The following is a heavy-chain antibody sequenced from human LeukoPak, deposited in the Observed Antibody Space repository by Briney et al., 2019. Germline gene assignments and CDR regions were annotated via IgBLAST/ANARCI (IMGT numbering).Heavy chain of an antibody. CDR3: AKGFDYYFDY. Sequence: GGSLRLSCVASGFTFSSYWMHWVRQDPRKGLVWVSRISGDGRNINYADSVRGRFTISRDNSKNMLYLQMSSLRGEDTAVYYCAKGFDYYFDYWGQGTLVTVSS. D-gene: IGHD3-10*01. J-gene: IGHJ4*02. CDR2: ISGDGRNI. V-gene: IGHV3-74*01. CDR1: GFTFSSYW.